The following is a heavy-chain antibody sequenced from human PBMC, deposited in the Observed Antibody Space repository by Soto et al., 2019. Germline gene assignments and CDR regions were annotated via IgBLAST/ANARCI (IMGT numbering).Heavy chain of an antibody. CDR1: GGSITSGAYY. D-gene: IGHD3-22*01. CDR3: ARYYFDSSGYSNWFDT. J-gene: IGHJ5*02. CDR2: IHYSGRT. Sequence: SLSLPCAVSGGSITSGAYYWTWIRQHPGKGLEWIAYIHYSGRTYYNPSLKSRVTISVDTSNNQFSLKLSSVTAADTAVYYCARYYFDSSGYSNWFDTWGQGTLVTFSS. V-gene: IGHV4-31*11.